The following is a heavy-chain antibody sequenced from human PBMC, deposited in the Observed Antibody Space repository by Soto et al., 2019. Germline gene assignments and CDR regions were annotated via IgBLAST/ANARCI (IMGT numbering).Heavy chain of an antibody. J-gene: IGHJ4*02. CDR1: GFTFSSYA. CDR2: ISGSGGST. CDR3: AKDDFTDRGDDYFDY. D-gene: IGHD2-21*02. Sequence: GGSLSLSCAASGFTFSSYAMSWVRQAPGKGLEWVSAISGSGGSTYYADSVKGRFTISRDNSKNTLYLQLNSLRFEDTAVYYCAKDDFTDRGDDYFDYWGPGTLVTVSS. V-gene: IGHV3-23*01.